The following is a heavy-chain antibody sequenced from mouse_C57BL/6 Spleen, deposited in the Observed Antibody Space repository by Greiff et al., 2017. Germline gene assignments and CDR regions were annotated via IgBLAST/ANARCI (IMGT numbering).Heavy chain of an antibody. Sequence: EVKLMESGGGLVQPGGSLKLSCAASGFTFSDYYMYWVRQTPEKRLEWVAYISNGGGSTYYPDTVKGRFTISRDNAKNTLYLQMSRLKSEDTAMDYCARRSNYDYFDYWGQGTTLTVSS. J-gene: IGHJ2*01. CDR2: ISNGGGST. D-gene: IGHD2-5*01. V-gene: IGHV5-12*01. CDR1: GFTFSDYY. CDR3: ARRSNYDYFDY.